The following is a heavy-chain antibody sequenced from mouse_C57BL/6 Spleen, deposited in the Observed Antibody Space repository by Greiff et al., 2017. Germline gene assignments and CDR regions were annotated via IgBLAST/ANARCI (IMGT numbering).Heavy chain of an antibody. CDR2: IHPNSGST. CDR3: ARESVRPYYYAMDE. Sequence: QVQLQQPGAELVKPGASVKLSCKASGYTFTSYWMHWVKQRPGQGLEWIGMIHPNSGSTNYNEKFKSKATLTVDKSSSTASMHLRSLTSEDSAVYYCARESVRPYYYAMDEGGQGTSVTVSS. V-gene: IGHV1-64*01. J-gene: IGHJ4*01. CDR1: GYTFTSYW.